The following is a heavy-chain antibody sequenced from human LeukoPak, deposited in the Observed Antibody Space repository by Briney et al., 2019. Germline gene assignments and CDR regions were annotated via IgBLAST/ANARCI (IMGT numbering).Heavy chain of an antibody. D-gene: IGHD2-15*01. CDR1: VGSISSYY. J-gene: IGHJ6*01. V-gene: IGHV4-59*08. CDR2: IYYSEST. Sequence: SETLSLTCTVSVGSISSYYWSWIRQPPGKGLEWVGYIYYSESTKYTPSLKSLLTISVHTSKHQVSLKLSSVTAAHTAVYYCERLRTTAATFYYYGIDLWRQPTKVTLSP. CDR3: ERLRTTAATFYYYGIDL.